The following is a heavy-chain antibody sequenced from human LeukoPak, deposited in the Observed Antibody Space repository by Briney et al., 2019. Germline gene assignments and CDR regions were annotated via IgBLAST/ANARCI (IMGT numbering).Heavy chain of an antibody. CDR2: IYYSGST. CDR3: ARHPGEQWLNNWFDP. D-gene: IGHD6-19*01. Sequence: SETLSLTCTVSGGSISSYYWSWIRQPPGKGLEWIGYIYYSGSTNYNPSLKSRVTISVDTSKNQFSLKLSSVTAADTAVYYCARHPGEQWLNNWFDPWGQGTLVTVSS. V-gene: IGHV4-59*08. J-gene: IGHJ5*02. CDR1: GGSISSYY.